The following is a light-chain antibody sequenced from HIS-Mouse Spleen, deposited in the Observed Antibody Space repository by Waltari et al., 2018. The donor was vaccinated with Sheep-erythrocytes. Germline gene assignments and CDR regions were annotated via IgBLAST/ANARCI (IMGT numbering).Light chain of an antibody. CDR2: AAS. V-gene: IGKV1-39*01. Sequence: DIQMTQSPSSLSASVGDRVTITCRASQSISRSLNCYQQKPGKAPKLLIYAASSLQSGVPAMFSGSGSVTDFTLTISSLQPEDFATYYCQQSYSTPPTFGGGTKVEIK. J-gene: IGKJ4*01. CDR3: QQSYSTPPT. CDR1: QSISRS.